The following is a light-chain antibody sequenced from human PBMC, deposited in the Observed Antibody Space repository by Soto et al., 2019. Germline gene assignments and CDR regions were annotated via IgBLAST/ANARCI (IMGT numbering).Light chain of an antibody. CDR1: QGISTL. V-gene: IGKV3-11*01. Sequence: VLTQSPATLSLSPGERATLSCRDSQGISTLLAWYQQKPGQAPRLLIYDASDRATGSPARFSGSGSGTDFTLTISRLEPEDVAVYYCQQRSFWPFTFGQGTKLEIK. CDR2: DAS. CDR3: QQRSFWPFT. J-gene: IGKJ2*01.